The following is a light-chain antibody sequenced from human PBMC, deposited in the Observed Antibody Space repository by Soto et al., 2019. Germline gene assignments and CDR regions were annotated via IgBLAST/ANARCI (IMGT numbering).Light chain of an antibody. CDR2: KAS. CDR3: PQYNSYLT. CDR1: QSISNW. V-gene: IGKV1-5*03. Sequence: DIQMTQSPSTLSASVGDRVTITCRASQSISNWLAWYQQKPGKAPKLLIYKASTLESGVPSRFSGSGSGPEFTLTISSLQPDDFATYYDPQYNSYLTFGQGTKVEI. J-gene: IGKJ1*01.